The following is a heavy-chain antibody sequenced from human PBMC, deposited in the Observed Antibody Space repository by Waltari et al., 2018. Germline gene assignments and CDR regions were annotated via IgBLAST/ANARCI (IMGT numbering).Heavy chain of an antibody. D-gene: IGHD4-4*01. V-gene: IGHV3-33*01. Sequence: QVQLVESXGGVVQPGTSLRLSCXASGXIFSDYXLHWVRQDPGKGLDWVAIIWYDGSNKYXADSVKGRXTISXDNXKNTLXLXLNSLRAXXXAVYXCARDTGIQXXYYGVDVXGQGTTVTVXS. J-gene: IGHJ6*02. CDR1: GXIFSDYX. CDR2: IWYDGSNK. CDR3: ARDTGIQXXYYGVDV.